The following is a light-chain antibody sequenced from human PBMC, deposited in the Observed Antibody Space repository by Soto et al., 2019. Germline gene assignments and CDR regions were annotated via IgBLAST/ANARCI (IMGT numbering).Light chain of an antibody. CDR2: GNS. V-gene: IGLV1-40*01. Sequence: QSVLTQPPSVSGAPGQRVTISCTGSSSNIGAGYDVHWYQQLPGTAPKLPIYGNSNRPSGVPDRFSGSKSGTSASLAITGLQAEDEADYYCQSYDSSLSGYYVFGTGTKV. CDR3: QSYDSSLSGYYV. J-gene: IGLJ1*01. CDR1: SSNIGAGYD.